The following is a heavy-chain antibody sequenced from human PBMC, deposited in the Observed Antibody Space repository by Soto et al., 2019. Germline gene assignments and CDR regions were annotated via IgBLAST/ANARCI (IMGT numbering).Heavy chain of an antibody. CDR2: LTYSVHTT. CDR1: GFNFPTHA. J-gene: IGHJ6*02. Sequence: EVQLLESGGKLVQPGESLRLSCVASGFNFPTHAMAWVRQAPGKGLELVASLTYSVHTTYYADSVQGRFTISRDNYKNPIFLKMNSLRACDTAGYYCAKDIYPDYYDYYERAVWGQGTTVTVSS. CDR3: AKDIYPDYYDYYERAV. D-gene: IGHD3-9*01. V-gene: IGHV3-23*01.